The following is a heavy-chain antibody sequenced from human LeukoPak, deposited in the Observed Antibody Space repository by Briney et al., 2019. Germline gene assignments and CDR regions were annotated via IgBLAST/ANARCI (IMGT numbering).Heavy chain of an antibody. CDR1: GYTFTSYD. CDR2: MNPNSGNT. J-gene: IGHJ3*02. V-gene: IGHV1-8*03. D-gene: IGHD4-17*01. Sequence: GASVKVSCKASGYTFTSYDINWVRQATGQGLEWMGWMNPNSGNTGYAQKFQGRVTITRNTSISTAYMELSSLRSEGTAVYYCARATPTVGGAFDIWGQGTTVTVSS. CDR3: ARATPTVGGAFDI.